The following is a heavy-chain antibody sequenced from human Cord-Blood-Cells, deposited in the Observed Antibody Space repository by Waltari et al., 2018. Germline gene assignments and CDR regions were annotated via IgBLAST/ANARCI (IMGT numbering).Heavy chain of an antibody. CDR1: GFTFSSYS. CDR3: ARSGYFGDAFDI. V-gene: IGHV3-21*01. D-gene: IGHD3-10*01. J-gene: IGHJ3*02. CDR2: ISSSSSYI. Sequence: EVQLVESGGGLVKPGGSLRLSCAASGFTFSSYSMNWVRQAPGKGLEWVSSISSSSSYIYYADSVKCRFTISRDNAKNSLYLQMNSLRAEDTAVYYCARSGYFGDAFDIWGQGTMVTVSS.